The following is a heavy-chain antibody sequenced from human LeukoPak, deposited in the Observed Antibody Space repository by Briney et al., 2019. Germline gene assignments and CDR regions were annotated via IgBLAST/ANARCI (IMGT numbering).Heavy chain of an antibody. CDR2: INPNSGGT. J-gene: IGHJ4*02. CDR3: AREAAAGGGDY. D-gene: IGHD6-13*01. CDR1: GYXFTGYY. Sequence: ASVKVSCKASGYXFTGYYIHWVRQAPGQGLEWMGWINPNSGGTNYAQKFQGRVTMTRDTSISTAYMELSRLRSDDTAVYYCAREAAAGGGDYWGQGTLVTVSS. V-gene: IGHV1-2*02.